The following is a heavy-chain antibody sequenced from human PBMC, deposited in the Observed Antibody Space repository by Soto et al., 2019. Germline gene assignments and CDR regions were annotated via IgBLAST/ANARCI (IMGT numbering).Heavy chain of an antibody. CDR1: GFTFSNYG. J-gene: IGHJ6*02. CDR2: ISYDGNNK. D-gene: IGHD6-13*01. V-gene: IGHV3-30*18. CDR3: AKDLGQQLVLNYGMDV. Sequence: QVQLVESGGGVVQPGTSLRLSCAASGFTFSNYGMYWVRQAPGKGLEWVAVISYDGNNKYYADSVRGRFTISRDNGNNXLSLHMNSLSVDDTAVYFCAKDLGQQLVLNYGMDVWGQGTTVTVSS.